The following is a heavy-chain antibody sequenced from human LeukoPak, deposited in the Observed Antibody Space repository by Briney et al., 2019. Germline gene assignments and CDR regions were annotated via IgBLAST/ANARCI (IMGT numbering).Heavy chain of an antibody. J-gene: IGHJ6*02. D-gene: IGHD3-10*01. V-gene: IGHV1-69*13. CDR1: GGTFNSFA. CDR3: ARAEYYGSRIYTDYYYGMDV. CDR2: IIAMCNTA. Sequence: SVQVSCQVSGGTFNSFAISWVRQAPGQGLEWMGGIIAMCNTANYTQKFQGRVTITADESTSTAYMELSSLRSEDTAVYYCARAEYYGSRIYTDYYYGMDVWGQGTTVTVS.